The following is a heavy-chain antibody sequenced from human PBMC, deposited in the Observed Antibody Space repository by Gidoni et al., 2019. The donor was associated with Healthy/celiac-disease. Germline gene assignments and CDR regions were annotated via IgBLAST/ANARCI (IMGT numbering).Heavy chain of an antibody. CDR2: MNPNSGNT. D-gene: IGHD1-1*01. V-gene: IGHV1-8*01. Sequence: QVQLVQSGAEVKKPGASVKVSCKASGYTFTSYDITWVRQATGQGLEWMGWMNPNSGNTGYAQKFQGRVTMTRNTSISTAYMELSSLRSEDTAVYYCARGPHWYEGHWFDPWGQGTLVTVSS. CDR3: ARGPHWYEGHWFDP. CDR1: GYTFTSYD. J-gene: IGHJ5*02.